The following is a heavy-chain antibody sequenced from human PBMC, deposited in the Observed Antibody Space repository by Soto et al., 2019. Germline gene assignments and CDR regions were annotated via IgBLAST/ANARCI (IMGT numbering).Heavy chain of an antibody. V-gene: IGHV3-21*01. CDR3: ARTNGAYSNYFDY. Sequence: EVQLVESGGGLVKPGGSLRLSRAASGFTFSSYSMVWVRQAPEKGLEWVSSIGGSSGHIYYADSLKGRFTISRDNAKNSLYLQMNSLRVDDTAVYYCARTNGAYSNYFDYWGQGTLVTVSS. D-gene: IGHD2-8*01. CDR1: GFTFSSYS. CDR2: IGGSSGHI. J-gene: IGHJ4*02.